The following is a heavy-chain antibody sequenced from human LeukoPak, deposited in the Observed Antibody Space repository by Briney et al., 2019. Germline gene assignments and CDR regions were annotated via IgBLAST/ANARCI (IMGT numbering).Heavy chain of an antibody. J-gene: IGHJ4*02. Sequence: SETLSLTCTVSGGSVSSGSYYWSWIRQPPGKGLEWIGYIYYSGSTNYNPSLKSRVTISVDTSKNQFSLKLSSVTAADTAVYYCARPLSGWEEDYWGQGTLVTVSS. V-gene: IGHV4-61*01. D-gene: IGHD6-19*01. CDR2: IYYSGST. CDR3: ARPLSGWEEDY. CDR1: GGSVSSGSYY.